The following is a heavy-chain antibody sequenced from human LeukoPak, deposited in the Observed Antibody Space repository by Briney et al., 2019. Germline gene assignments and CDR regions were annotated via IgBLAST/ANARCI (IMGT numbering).Heavy chain of an antibody. CDR3: ARQYCSSRSCYTDAFDI. CDR2: IKQDGSEK. CDR1: KFTFSSYW. Sequence: GGSLRLSCAASKFTFSSYWMSWVRQAPGKGLEWVANIKQDGSEKYYVDPVKGRFTISRDNAKNSVWLQMNSLRAEDTAVYYCARQYCSSRSCYTDAFDIWGQGTMVTVSS. D-gene: IGHD2-2*02. J-gene: IGHJ3*02. V-gene: IGHV3-7*01.